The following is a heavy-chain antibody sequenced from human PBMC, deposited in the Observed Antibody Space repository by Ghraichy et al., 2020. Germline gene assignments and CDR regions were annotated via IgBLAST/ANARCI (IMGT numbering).Heavy chain of an antibody. D-gene: IGHD5-18*01. CDR3: ARRRYSYDHYFDY. J-gene: IGHJ4*02. Sequence: SETLSLTCSVSGALITGYYWTWIRQPPGKGLEWIGYIDNNENTNYNPSLKSRITMSVDTSKKQFSLKLRSVTAADTAVYFCARRRYSYDHYFDYWGQGALVTVSP. CDR1: GALITGYY. V-gene: IGHV4-59*12. CDR2: IDNNENT.